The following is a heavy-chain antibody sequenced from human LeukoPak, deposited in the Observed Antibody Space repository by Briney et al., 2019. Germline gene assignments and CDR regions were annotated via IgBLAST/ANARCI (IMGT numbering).Heavy chain of an antibody. Sequence: SETLSLTCTVSGGSVSSGDYYWSWIRQPPGKGLEWIGYICYSGSTYSNPSLRSRLIISVDTSKNQFSLKLRSVTAADTAVYYCARVSSTWSTNWFDPWGQGTLVTVSS. J-gene: IGHJ5*02. D-gene: IGHD6-13*01. V-gene: IGHV4-30-4*01. CDR1: GGSVSSGDYY. CDR3: ARVSSTWSTNWFDP. CDR2: ICYSGST.